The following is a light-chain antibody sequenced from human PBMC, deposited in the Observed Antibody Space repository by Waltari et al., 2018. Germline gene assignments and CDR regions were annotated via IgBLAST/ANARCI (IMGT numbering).Light chain of an antibody. CDR1: QSISKY. J-gene: IGKJ1*01. CDR2: PAS. CDR3: QHYVTLPVT. V-gene: IGKV3-20*01. Sequence: EIVLTQSPGTLSLSSGERATPSCRTSQSISKYLAWYQQKPGQAPRLLIYPASSRATGIPDRFSGSGSGTDFSLTISRLEPEDFAVYYCQHYVTLPVTFGQGTKVEIK.